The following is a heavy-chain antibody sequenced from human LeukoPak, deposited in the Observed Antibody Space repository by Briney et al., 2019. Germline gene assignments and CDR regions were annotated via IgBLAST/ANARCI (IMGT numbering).Heavy chain of an antibody. D-gene: IGHD3-22*01. V-gene: IGHV3-21*01. Sequence: GGSLRLSCAASGFTFSTYTMTWVRQAPGKGLEWVSSISSSSTYIYYADSMKGRFTISRDNANNSLNLHMNSLRAEDTAVYYCARDPGSGSYGRSGYYHYYYYMDVWGKGTTVTVSS. CDR1: GFTFSTYT. CDR3: ARDPGSGSYGRSGYYHYYYYMDV. J-gene: IGHJ6*03. CDR2: ISSSSTYI.